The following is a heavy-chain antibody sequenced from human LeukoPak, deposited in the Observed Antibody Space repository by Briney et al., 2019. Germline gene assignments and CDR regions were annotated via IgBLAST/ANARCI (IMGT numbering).Heavy chain of an antibody. V-gene: IGHV4-59*01. CDR2: LFYSGST. CDR3: ATVAVIRGVTYFDY. CDR1: GDPISSYY. Sequence: PSETQSLICTVSGDPISSYYWSWLRQPPEKGLEWIAYLFYSGSTDYNPSLESRVTISVDTSKNQFSLKLRSVTAADTAVYYCATVAVIRGVTYFDYWGQGTLVTVSS. D-gene: IGHD3-10*01. J-gene: IGHJ4*02.